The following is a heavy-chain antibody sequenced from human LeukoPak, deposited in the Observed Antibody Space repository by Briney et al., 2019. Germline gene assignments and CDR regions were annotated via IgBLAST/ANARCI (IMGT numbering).Heavy chain of an antibody. D-gene: IGHD7-27*01. J-gene: IGHJ4*02. Sequence: PSETLSLTCAVYGGSFSGYYWSWIRQPPGKGLEWIGEINHSGSTNYNPSLKSRVTISVDTSKNQFSLKLSSVTAADPAVYYCAKGDWGSDYFDYWGQGTLVTVSS. CDR2: INHSGST. CDR1: GGSFSGYY. V-gene: IGHV4-34*01. CDR3: AKGDWGSDYFDY.